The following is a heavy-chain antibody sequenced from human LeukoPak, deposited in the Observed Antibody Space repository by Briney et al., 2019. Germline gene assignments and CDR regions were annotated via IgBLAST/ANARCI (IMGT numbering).Heavy chain of an antibody. Sequence: PGGSLRPPCEASGFTFGRHSMYWVRQAPGKGLEWGAGIFCSGGSPHYADPVKGRFTISRDNSRNTVYLQINSLRAEDTAVYYCGKTTVGYSSGQKPAWPVDYWGQGTLVTVSS. CDR1: GFTFGRHS. CDR2: IFCSGGSP. V-gene: IGHV3-23*01. CDR3: GKTTVGYSSGQKPAWPVDY. D-gene: IGHD5-18*01. J-gene: IGHJ4*02.